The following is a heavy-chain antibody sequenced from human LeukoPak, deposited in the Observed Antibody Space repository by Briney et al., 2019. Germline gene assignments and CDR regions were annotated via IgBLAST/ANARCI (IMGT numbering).Heavy chain of an antibody. J-gene: IGHJ4*02. CDR1: GYTFTGYY. CDR3: ARVPLRGVVGATTNTDY. CDR2: INPNSGGT. V-gene: IGHV1-2*02. Sequence: ASVKVSCKASGYTFTGYYMHWVRQAPGQGLEWMGWINPNSGGTNYAQKFQGRVTMTRDTSISTAYMELSRLRSDDTAVYYCARVPLRGVVGATTNTDYWGQGTLVTVSS. D-gene: IGHD1-26*01.